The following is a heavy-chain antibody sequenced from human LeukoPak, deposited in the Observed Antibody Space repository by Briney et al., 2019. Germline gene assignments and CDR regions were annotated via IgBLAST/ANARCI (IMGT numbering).Heavy chain of an antibody. J-gene: IGHJ4*02. CDR1: GYTFTSYG. CDR3: ARNDDEYYDILTGYSWIDY. Sequence: ASVKVSCKASGYTFTSYGISWVRQAPGQGLEWMGWISAYNGNTNYAQKLQGRVTMTTDTSTSTAYMELRSLRSDDTAVYYCARNDDEYYDILTGYSWIDYWGQGTLVTVSS. D-gene: IGHD3-9*01. CDR2: ISAYNGNT. V-gene: IGHV1-18*01.